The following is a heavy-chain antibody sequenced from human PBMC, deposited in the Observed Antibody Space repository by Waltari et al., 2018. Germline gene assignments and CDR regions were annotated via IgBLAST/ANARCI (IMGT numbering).Heavy chain of an antibody. CDR1: AFTFSTYS. J-gene: IGHJ6*02. CDR2: SSYDGTNE. V-gene: IGHV3-30-3*01. Sequence: QVQLVESGGGVVQPGRSLRLSCAASAFTFSTYSMHWVRQAPGKGLEWVAVSSYDGTNEYYADSVKGRFTVSRDNSKHTFYLQMSSLRGEDTALYYCARDSRGAFDGGMDVWGQGTTVTVSS. CDR3: ARDSRGAFDGGMDV. D-gene: IGHD3-3*02.